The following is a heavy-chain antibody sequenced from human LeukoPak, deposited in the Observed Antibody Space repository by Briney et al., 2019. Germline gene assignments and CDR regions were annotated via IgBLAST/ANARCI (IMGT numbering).Heavy chain of an antibody. D-gene: IGHD3-16*01. CDR1: GVSISSRYHS. CDR2: IYSSGGT. J-gene: IGHJ6*03. Sequence: SETLSLTCTVSGVSISSRYHSWTWIRQPAGKGLEWIGRIYSSGGTNYNPSLQSRVAISLDTSENQFSLMLTSVTAADTAVYYCARDGGWDYYYYYMDVWGKGTTVTVSS. CDR3: ARDGGWDYYYYYMDV. V-gene: IGHV4-61*02.